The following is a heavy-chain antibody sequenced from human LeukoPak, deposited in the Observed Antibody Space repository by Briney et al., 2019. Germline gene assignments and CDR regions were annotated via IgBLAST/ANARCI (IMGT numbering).Heavy chain of an antibody. J-gene: IGHJ4*02. V-gene: IGHV1-18*01. Sequence: GASVKVSCKASGYTFTSYGISWVRQAPGQGLEWMGWTSAYNGNTNYAQKLQGRVTMTTDTSTSTAYMELRSLRSDDTAVYYCARELEGYTIFGVVIMGYFDYWGQGTLVTVSS. CDR2: TSAYNGNT. D-gene: IGHD3-3*01. CDR1: GYTFTSYG. CDR3: ARELEGYTIFGVVIMGYFDY.